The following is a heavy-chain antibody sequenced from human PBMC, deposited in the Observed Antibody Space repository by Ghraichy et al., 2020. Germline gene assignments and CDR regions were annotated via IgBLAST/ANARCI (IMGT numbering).Heavy chain of an antibody. CDR2: INHSGST. J-gene: IGHJ2*01. Sequence: ESLNISCAVYGGSFSGYYWSWIRQPPGKGLEWIGEINHSGSTNYNPSLKSRVTISVDTSKNQFSLKLSSVTAADTAVYYCARGRGWGQQLAFNYWYFDLWGRGTLVTVSS. CDR3: ARGRGWGQQLAFNYWYFDL. D-gene: IGHD6-13*01. V-gene: IGHV4-34*01. CDR1: GGSFSGYY.